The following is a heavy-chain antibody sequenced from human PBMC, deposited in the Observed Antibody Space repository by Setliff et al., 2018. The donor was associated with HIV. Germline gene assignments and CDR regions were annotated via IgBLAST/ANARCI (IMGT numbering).Heavy chain of an antibody. CDR3: ARGIAVAGPYFDY. D-gene: IGHD6-19*01. CDR1: GGSISSGSYY. CDR2: IHTSGST. Sequence: PSETLSLTCTVSGGSISSGSYYWSWIRQPAGKGLEWIGHIHTSGSTKYNPSLKSRVTISVDTPKNEFSLKLSSMTAADTAVYYCARGIAVAGPYFDYWGQGTLVTVSS. J-gene: IGHJ4*02. V-gene: IGHV4-61*09.